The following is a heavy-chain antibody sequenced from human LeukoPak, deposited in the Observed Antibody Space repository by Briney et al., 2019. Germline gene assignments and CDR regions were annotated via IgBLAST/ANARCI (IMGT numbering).Heavy chain of an antibody. Sequence: GGSLRLSCEASGFTFSNYWMHWVRQPPGKGLMWVSQISTDGSQTFYADSVKGRFTISRDNAQNTLFLQMDSLRPEDTAVYYCVRSLRSADFWGQGTLVTVSS. J-gene: IGHJ4*02. V-gene: IGHV3-74*01. CDR1: GFTFSNYW. CDR3: VRSLRSADF. CDR2: ISTDGSQT.